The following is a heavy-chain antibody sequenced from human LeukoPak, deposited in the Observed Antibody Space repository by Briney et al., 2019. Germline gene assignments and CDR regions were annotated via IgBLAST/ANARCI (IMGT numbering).Heavy chain of an antibody. V-gene: IGHV3-9*01. J-gene: IGHJ1*01. CDR1: GFTFDDYA. D-gene: IGHD3-9*01. CDR3: AKDDKKRYFDWLSYFQH. Sequence: GGSLRLSCAASGFTFDDYAMYWVRQAPGKGLEWVSGISWNSGSLGYADSVKGRFTISRDNAKNSLYLQMNSPRAEDTALYYCAKDDKKRYFDWLSYFQHWGQGTLVTVSS. CDR2: ISWNSGSL.